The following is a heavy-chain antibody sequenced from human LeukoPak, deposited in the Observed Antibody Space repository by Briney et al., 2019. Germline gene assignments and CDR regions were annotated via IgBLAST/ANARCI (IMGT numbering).Heavy chain of an antibody. CDR1: GYTFTIYY. CDR3: ARSPLDYYFDY. V-gene: IGHV1-46*01. J-gene: IGHJ4*02. CDR2: INPSGGST. Sequence: ASVTVSCTASGYTFTIYYMHWVRQAPGQGLEWMGIINPSGGSTSYAQKFQGRVTMTRDTSTSTVYMELSSLRSEDTAVYYCARSPLDYYFDYWGQGTLVTVSS.